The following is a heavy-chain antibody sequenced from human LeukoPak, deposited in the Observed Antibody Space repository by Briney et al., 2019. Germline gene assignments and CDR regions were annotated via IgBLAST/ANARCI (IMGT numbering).Heavy chain of an antibody. CDR1: GFTLSIYW. D-gene: IGHD2-15*01. V-gene: IGHV3-7*01. Sequence: GGSLSLSCAASGFTLSIYWMSWVRHAPGKGLEWVANIKQEGSEKYYVDSVKGGFIISRDNAKNSLYLQMNSLRAEDTAVYYCARRGVVPRTYYYYMDVWGKGTTVTVSS. CDR2: IKQEGSEK. J-gene: IGHJ6*03. CDR3: ARRGVVPRTYYYYMDV.